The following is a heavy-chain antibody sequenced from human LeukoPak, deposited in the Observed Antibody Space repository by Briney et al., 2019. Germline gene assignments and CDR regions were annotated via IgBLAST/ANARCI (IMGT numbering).Heavy chain of an antibody. CDR2: IDSKNGDT. D-gene: IGHD2-15*01. J-gene: IGHJ4*02. V-gene: IGHV1-2*02. Sequence: ASVKVSCKASGYTFTAYYMHWVRQAPGQGLEWMGWIDSKNGDTKYAQKFQSRLIITRDTSIGIAYMELRSLISDDTAVYYCARECARRGGGSCYSGQGTLVTVSS. CDR3: ARECARRGGGSCY. CDR1: GYTFTAYY.